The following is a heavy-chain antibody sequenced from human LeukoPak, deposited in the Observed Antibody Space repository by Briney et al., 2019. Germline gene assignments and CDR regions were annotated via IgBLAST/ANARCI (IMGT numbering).Heavy chain of an antibody. J-gene: IGHJ4*02. V-gene: IGHV3-33*01. Sequence: PGRSLTLSCAASGFTFSAYGMHWVRQAPGKGLEWVAVIWSDGGKSYNSDSVKGRFTISRDNSKNTLYLQMNSRRADDTAVYYCATDSIGPATDFDYWGQGTLVTVSS. CDR1: GFTFSAYG. CDR2: IWSDGGKS. D-gene: IGHD2-2*01. CDR3: ATDSIGPATDFDY.